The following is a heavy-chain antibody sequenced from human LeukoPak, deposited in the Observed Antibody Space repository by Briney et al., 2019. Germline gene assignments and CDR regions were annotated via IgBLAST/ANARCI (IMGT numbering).Heavy chain of an antibody. CDR2: IGTAGDT. V-gene: IGHV3-13*01. D-gene: IGHD3-9*01. CDR1: GFTFSSYD. CDR3: ARDQSRGYDILTGPYYYGMDV. Sequence: GGSLRLSCAASGFTFSSYDMHWVRQATGKGLEWVSAIGTAGDTYYPGSVKGRFTISRENAKNSLYLQMNSLRAGDTAVYYCARDQSRGYDILTGPYYYGMDVWGQGTTVTVSS. J-gene: IGHJ6*02.